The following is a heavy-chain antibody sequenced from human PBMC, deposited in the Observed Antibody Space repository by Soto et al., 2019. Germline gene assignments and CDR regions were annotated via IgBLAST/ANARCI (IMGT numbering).Heavy chain of an antibody. D-gene: IGHD3-3*01. J-gene: IGHJ5*02. CDR1: GGSISSSNW. V-gene: IGHV4-4*02. CDR3: ARGNYDFWSGYSNWFDP. CDR2: IYHSGST. Sequence: SSETLSLTCAVSGGSISSSNWWSWVRQPPGKGLEWIGEIYHSGSTNYNPSLKSRVTISVDKSKNQFSLKLSSVTAADTAVYYCARGNYDFWSGYSNWFDPWGQGTLVTVS.